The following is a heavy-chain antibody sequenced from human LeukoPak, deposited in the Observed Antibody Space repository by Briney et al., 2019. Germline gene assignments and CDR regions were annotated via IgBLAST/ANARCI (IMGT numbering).Heavy chain of an antibody. CDR1: GFTFSSYA. Sequence: PGGSLRLSCAASGFTFSSYAMHWVRQAPGKGLEWVAVISYDGSNKYYADSVKGRFTISRDNSKNTLYLQMNSLRAEDTALYYCAKAGYSSNWYPHWGQGTLVTVSS. CDR2: ISYDGSNK. CDR3: AKAGYSSNWYPH. V-gene: IGHV3-30-3*01. J-gene: IGHJ5*02. D-gene: IGHD6-13*01.